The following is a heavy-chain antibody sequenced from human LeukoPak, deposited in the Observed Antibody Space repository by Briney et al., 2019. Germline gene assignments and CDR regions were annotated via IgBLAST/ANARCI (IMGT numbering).Heavy chain of an antibody. Sequence: GGSLRLSCAASGFTFSSYWMHWVRQAPGKGLVWVSRINSDGSSTSYADSVKGRFTISRDNAKNTLYLQMNGLRAEDTAVYYCARGATRITIFGVVKSGMDVWGQGTTVTVSS. J-gene: IGHJ6*02. CDR1: GFTFSSYW. V-gene: IGHV3-74*01. CDR3: ARGATRITIFGVVKSGMDV. D-gene: IGHD3-3*01. CDR2: INSDGSST.